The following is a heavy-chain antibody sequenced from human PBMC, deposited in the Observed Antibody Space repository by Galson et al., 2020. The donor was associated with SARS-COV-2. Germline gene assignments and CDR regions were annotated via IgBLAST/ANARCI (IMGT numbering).Heavy chain of an antibody. D-gene: IGHD5-12*01. Sequence: GGSLRLSCAASGFTFSSYGMHWVRQAPGKGLEWVAVIWYDGSNKYYADSVKGRFTISRDNSKNTLYLQMNSLRAEDTAVYYCARDRVGGDSYNSWGHYAFDIWGQGTMVTVSS. V-gene: IGHV3-33*01. CDR3: ARDRVGGDSYNSWGHYAFDI. CDR1: GFTFSSYG. CDR2: IWYDGSNK. J-gene: IGHJ3*02.